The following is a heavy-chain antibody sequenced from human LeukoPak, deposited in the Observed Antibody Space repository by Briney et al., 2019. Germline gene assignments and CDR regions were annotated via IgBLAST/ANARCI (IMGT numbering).Heavy chain of an antibody. Sequence: SETLSLTCTVSGVSISGSYLNWVRQPPGKGLEWISYMYNSGSTNYNPSLKSRVTISIDTSKNQFSLKLSSLTAADTAIYYCARGIESYGDYGYWGQGILVTVSS. CDR2: MYNSGST. V-gene: IGHV4-59*01. CDR3: ARGIESYGDYGY. J-gene: IGHJ4*02. CDR1: GVSISGSY. D-gene: IGHD4-17*01.